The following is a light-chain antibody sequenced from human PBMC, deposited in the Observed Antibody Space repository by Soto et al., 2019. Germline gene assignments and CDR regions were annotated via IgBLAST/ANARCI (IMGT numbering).Light chain of an antibody. Sequence: EIVLTQSPGTLSLSPGERATLSCRASQSVSSSYLAWYQQKPGQAPRLLIYGASSRATGIPDRFSGSGSGTDFTLTISRLEPDDFAVYYCQQYGIPPYPLGQGTKLEIK. V-gene: IGKV3-20*01. J-gene: IGKJ2*01. CDR3: QQYGIPPYP. CDR2: GAS. CDR1: QSVSSSY.